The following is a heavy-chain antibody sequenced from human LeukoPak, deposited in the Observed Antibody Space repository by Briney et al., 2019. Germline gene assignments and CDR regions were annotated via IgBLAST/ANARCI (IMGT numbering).Heavy chain of an antibody. Sequence: GGSLRLSCAASGFTFSDYAMHWVRQAPGKGLEWVAVISYDGSNKYYADSVKGRFTISRDDSKNTLYLQMNSLRTEDTAIYCCASTRWYYYDSSGYPSDYWGQGTLVTVSS. CDR2: ISYDGSNK. J-gene: IGHJ4*02. V-gene: IGHV3-30-3*01. D-gene: IGHD3-22*01. CDR3: ASTRWYYYDSSGYPSDY. CDR1: GFTFSDYA.